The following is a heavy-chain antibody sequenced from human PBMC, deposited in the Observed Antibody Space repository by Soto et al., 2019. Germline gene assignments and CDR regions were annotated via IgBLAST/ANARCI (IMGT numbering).Heavy chain of an antibody. CDR2: IGGSGGRP. D-gene: IGHD6-19*01. CDR3: AKIAEAVAGTVYGY. V-gene: IGHV3-23*01. J-gene: IGHJ4*02. CDR1: GFTFSNYA. Sequence: GSLRLSCAASGFTFSNYAMGWVRQAPGKGLAWVSSIGGSGGRPHYGDSVQGRFTISRDNSRNTLYLQMNSLRAEDTAVYYCAKIAEAVAGTVYGYWGRGALVTVSS.